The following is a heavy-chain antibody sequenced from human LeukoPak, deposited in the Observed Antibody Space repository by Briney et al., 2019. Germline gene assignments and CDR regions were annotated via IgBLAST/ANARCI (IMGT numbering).Heavy chain of an antibody. D-gene: IGHD3/OR15-3a*01. CDR3: VRGSFFSTARWFDP. CDR2: ISVDGSDK. V-gene: IGHV3-33*01. CDR1: GFTFSGYG. J-gene: IGHJ5*02. Sequence: GGSLRLSCAASGFTFSGYGMNWVRQAPGKGLEWVAVISVDGSDKYYADSVKGRFTISRDNSNNTLYLQMNSLRVEDTAMYYCVRGSFFSTARWFDPWGQGTLVTVSS.